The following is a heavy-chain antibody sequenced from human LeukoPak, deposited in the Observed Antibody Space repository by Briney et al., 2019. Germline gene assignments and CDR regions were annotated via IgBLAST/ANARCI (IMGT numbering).Heavy chain of an antibody. V-gene: IGHV6-1*01. Sequence: SQTLSLTCAISGDSVSSNSAAWNWIRPSPSRGLEWLGRTYFRSKWYQDYTISVKSRITINPDTSKNQFSLQLNSVTPEDTAVYFCARSIPATGNNFDYWGQGTLVTVSS. CDR1: GDSVSSNSAA. J-gene: IGHJ4*02. CDR3: ARSIPATGNNFDY. CDR2: TYFRSKWYQ. D-gene: IGHD6-13*01.